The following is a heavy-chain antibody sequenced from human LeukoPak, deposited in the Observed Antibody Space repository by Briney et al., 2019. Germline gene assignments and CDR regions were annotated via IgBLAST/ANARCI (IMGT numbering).Heavy chain of an antibody. D-gene: IGHD3-9*01. CDR3: AKDKVLRYFDWLFDLDY. Sequence: PGGSLRLSCAASGFTFSSYSMNWVRQAPGKELEWVSSISSSSSYIYYADSVKGRFTISRDNAKNSLYLQMNSLRAEDTAEYYCAKDKVLRYFDWLFDLDYWGQGTLVTVSS. CDR1: GFTFSSYS. CDR2: ISSSSSYI. J-gene: IGHJ4*02. V-gene: IGHV3-21*01.